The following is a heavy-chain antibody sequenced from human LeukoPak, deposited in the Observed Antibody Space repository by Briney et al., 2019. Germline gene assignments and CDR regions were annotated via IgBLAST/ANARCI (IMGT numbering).Heavy chain of an antibody. CDR3: ARHCPRYTQYTIFGVVITGYFDY. Sequence: PSETLSLTCTVSGGSISSSSYYWGWIRQPPGKGLEWIGSIYYSGSTYYNPSLKSRVTISVDTSKNQFSLKLSSVTAADTAVYYCARHCPRYTQYTIFGVVITGYFDYWGQGTLVTVSS. CDR2: IYYSGST. D-gene: IGHD3-3*01. CDR1: GGSISSSSYY. V-gene: IGHV4-39*01. J-gene: IGHJ4*02.